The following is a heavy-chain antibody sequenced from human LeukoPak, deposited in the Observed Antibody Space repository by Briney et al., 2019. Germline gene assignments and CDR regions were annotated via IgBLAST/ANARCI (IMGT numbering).Heavy chain of an antibody. CDR3: ARDLVTVTKGFDI. CDR1: GDSFSSHY. CDR2: ISHIGRT. Sequence: PSETLSLTCAVSGDSFSSHYWTWIRQSPGTGLEWIGYISHIGRTNYNPSPKSRVTIPIDTSKNQFSLKLRSVTAADTAVYYCARDLVTVTKGFDIWGQGTMVSVSS. J-gene: IGHJ3*02. V-gene: IGHV4-59*11. D-gene: IGHD4-17*01.